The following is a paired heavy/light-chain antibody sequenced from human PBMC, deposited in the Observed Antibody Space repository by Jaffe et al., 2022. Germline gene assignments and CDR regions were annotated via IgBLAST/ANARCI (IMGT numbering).Heavy chain of an antibody. Sequence: EVQLVESGGGLVQPGGSLRLSCTGSGFTFSIYSVNWVRQAPGKGLEWVSYIGSGSSIYYADSVKGRFTISRDNAKNSLYLQMNSLRAEDTAVYYCVRGSGGSREGYYSYMDVWGKGTTVTVSS. D-gene: IGHD2-15*01. CDR2: IGSGSSI. CDR1: GFTFSIYS. CDR3: VRGSGGSREGYYSYMDV. V-gene: IGHV3-48*01. J-gene: IGHJ6*03.
Light chain of an antibody. V-gene: IGKV3-20*01. CDR1: QSVSSSY. CDR2: GAS. J-gene: IGKJ4*01. Sequence: EIVLTQSPGTLSLSPGERATLSCRASQSVSSSYLAWYQQKPGQAPRLLIYGASSRATGIPDRFSGSGSGTDFTLTISRLEPEDFAVYYCQQYGRTFGGGTKVEIK. CDR3: QQYGRT.